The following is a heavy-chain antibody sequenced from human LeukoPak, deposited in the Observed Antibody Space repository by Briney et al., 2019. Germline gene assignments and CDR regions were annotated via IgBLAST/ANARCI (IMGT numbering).Heavy chain of an antibody. CDR3: AKEVTGTPDY. D-gene: IGHD1-1*01. J-gene: IGHJ4*02. CDR1: GFTFSSYA. V-gene: IGHV3-30-3*01. CDR2: ISYDGSNK. Sequence: PGRSLRLSCAASGFTFSSYAMPWVRQAPGKGLEWVAVISYDGSNKYYADSVKGRFTISRDNSKNTLYLQMNSLRAEDTAVYYCAKEVTGTPDYWGQGTLVTVSS.